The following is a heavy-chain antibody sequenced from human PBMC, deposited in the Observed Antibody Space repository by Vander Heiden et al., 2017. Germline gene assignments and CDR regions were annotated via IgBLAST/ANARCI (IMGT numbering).Heavy chain of an antibody. D-gene: IGHD4-4*01. CDR3: ARPLGDGYSYGFDY. Sequence: EAQWVESGGGLIRPGGSLRLYCAADGYAAPSHYMAWDRRAPGKGLDCVPVIHAGGRTNYADSVKGRFTISRDNSKNTLYLQMNSLRAEDTAVYYCARPLGDGYSYGFDYWGQGTLVTVSS. J-gene: IGHJ4*02. CDR2: IHAGGRT. V-gene: IGHV3-53*01. CDR1: GYAAPSHY.